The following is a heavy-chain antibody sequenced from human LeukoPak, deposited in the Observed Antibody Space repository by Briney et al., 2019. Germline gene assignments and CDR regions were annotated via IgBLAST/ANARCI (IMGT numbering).Heavy chain of an antibody. J-gene: IGHJ5*02. D-gene: IGHD3-22*01. CDR3: ARDLVGSSGSHLNWFDP. Sequence: SVKVSCKASGGTFSSYAISWVRQAPGQGLEWMGGIIPIFGTANYAQKFQGRVTITTDESTSTAYMELSSLRSEDTAVYYCARDLVGSSGSHLNWFDPWGQGTLVTVSS. CDR2: IIPIFGTA. V-gene: IGHV1-69*05. CDR1: GGTFSSYA.